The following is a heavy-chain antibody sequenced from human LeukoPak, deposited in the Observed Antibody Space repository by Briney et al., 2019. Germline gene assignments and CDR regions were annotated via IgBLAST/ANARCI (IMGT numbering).Heavy chain of an antibody. CDR3: ARVLFYSSGNKSNRVDY. Sequence: GASVKVSCKASGYTFTSYGISWVRQAPGQGLEWMGWISAYNGNTNYAQKLQGRVTMTTDTSTSTAYMELRSLRSDDTAVYYCARVLFYSSGNKSNRVDYWGRGTLVTVSS. D-gene: IGHD6-19*01. V-gene: IGHV1-18*01. J-gene: IGHJ4*02. CDR2: ISAYNGNT. CDR1: GYTFTSYG.